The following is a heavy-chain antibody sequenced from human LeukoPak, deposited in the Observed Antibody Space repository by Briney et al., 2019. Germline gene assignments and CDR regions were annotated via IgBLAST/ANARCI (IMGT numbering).Heavy chain of an antibody. V-gene: IGHV3-48*02. CDR1: GFAFSSQA. J-gene: IGHJ4*02. CDR2: ITSSSSTI. Sequence: GGSLRLSCAASGFAFSSQAMGWVRQAPGKGLEWVSYITSSSSTIYYADSVKGRFTISRDNAKNSLFLQMNSLRDEDTAVYYCARGGDSSPYYPDYWGQGTLVTVSS. CDR3: ARGGDSSPYYPDY. D-gene: IGHD3-22*01.